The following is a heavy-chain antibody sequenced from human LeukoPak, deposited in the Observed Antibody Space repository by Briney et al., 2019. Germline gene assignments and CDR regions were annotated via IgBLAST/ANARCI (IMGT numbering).Heavy chain of an antibody. J-gene: IGHJ4*02. CDR1: GFTFSSYG. Sequence: GGSLRLSCAASGFTFSSYGMNWVRQAPGKGLEWVSYISSSGSTIYYADSVKGRFTISRDNAKNSLYLQMNSLRAEDTAVYYCARDPIAAAGTFDYWGQGTLVTVSS. CDR2: ISSSGSTI. CDR3: ARDPIAAAGTFDY. D-gene: IGHD6-13*01. V-gene: IGHV3-48*03.